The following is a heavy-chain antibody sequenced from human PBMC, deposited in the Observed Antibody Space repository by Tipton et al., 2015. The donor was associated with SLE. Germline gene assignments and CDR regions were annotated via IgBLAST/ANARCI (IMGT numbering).Heavy chain of an antibody. CDR2: IYAGGST. V-gene: IGHV4-61*09. J-gene: IGHJ3*02. Sequence: LRLSCSVPGGSISSNTHFWSWIRQPAGKGLEWIGHIYAGGSTNYNSSLKSRVTMSVDTSKNHFSLKLSSVTAADTAVYYCARDSGTFDIWGQGTMVTVSS. CDR1: GGSISSNTHF. CDR3: ARDSGTFDI.